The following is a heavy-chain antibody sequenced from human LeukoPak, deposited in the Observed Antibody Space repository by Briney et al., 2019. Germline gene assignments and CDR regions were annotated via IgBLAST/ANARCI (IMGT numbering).Heavy chain of an antibody. Sequence: PGGSLRLSCAASGFTFSSYAMTWVRQALGKGLEWVSAIGGNGGSTYHADSVKGRFTISRDNSKNTLYLQMNSLRVEDTAVYYCAKGWLRLVDYWGQGTLVTVSS. CDR1: GFTFSSYA. D-gene: IGHD5-12*01. V-gene: IGHV3-23*01. CDR2: IGGNGGST. CDR3: AKGWLRLVDY. J-gene: IGHJ4*02.